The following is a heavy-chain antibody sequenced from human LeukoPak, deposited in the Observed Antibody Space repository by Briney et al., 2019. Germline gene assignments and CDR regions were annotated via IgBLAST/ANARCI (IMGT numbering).Heavy chain of an antibody. CDR2: INPNSGGT. CDR3: ASSEDIAVAGTGFDY. J-gene: IGHJ4*02. CDR1: GYTFTGYY. Sequence: ASVKVSCKASGYTFTGYYMHWLRQAPGQGLEWMGWINPNSGGTNYAQKFQGRVTMTRDTSISTAYMELSRLRSDDTAVYYCASSEDIAVAGTGFDYWGQGTLVTVSS. V-gene: IGHV1-2*02. D-gene: IGHD6-19*01.